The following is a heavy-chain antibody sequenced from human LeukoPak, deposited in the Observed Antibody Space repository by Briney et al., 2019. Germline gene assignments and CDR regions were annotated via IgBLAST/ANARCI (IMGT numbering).Heavy chain of an antibody. CDR3: AKDTPDDIAVAAPYFDY. V-gene: IGHV3-23*01. D-gene: IGHD6-19*01. Sequence: PGGSLRLFCAASGFTFSIYAMSWVRQAPGKGLEWVSAMSGSGGRTYYADSVKGRFTISRDNSKNTLNLQMNSLRAEDTAVYYCAKDTPDDIAVAAPYFDYWGQGTLVTVSS. J-gene: IGHJ4*02. CDR1: GFTFSIYA. CDR2: MSGSGGRT.